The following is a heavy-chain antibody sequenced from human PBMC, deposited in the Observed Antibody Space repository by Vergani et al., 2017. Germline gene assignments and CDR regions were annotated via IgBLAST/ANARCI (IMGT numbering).Heavy chain of an antibody. CDR2: IYYSGST. CDR3: ARSAQLAADQNWFDP. V-gene: IGHV4-30-4*08. Sequence: QVQLQESGPGLVKPSETLSLTCAVSGYSISSGDYYWSWIRQPPGKGLEWIGYIYYSGSTYYNPSLKSRVTISVDTTKNQFSLKLSSVTAAETAVYYCARSAQLAADQNWFDPWGQGTLVTVSS. D-gene: IGHD6-6*01. CDR1: GYSISSGDYY. J-gene: IGHJ5*02.